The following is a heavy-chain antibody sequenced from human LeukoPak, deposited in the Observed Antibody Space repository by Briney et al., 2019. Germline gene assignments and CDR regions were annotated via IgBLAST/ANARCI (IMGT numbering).Heavy chain of an antibody. CDR2: MNPNSGNT. CDR1: GYTFTGYD. CDR3: ARGTGYSSGWFQNYYYYGMDV. D-gene: IGHD6-19*01. J-gene: IGHJ6*02. V-gene: IGHV1-8*01. Sequence: ASVKVSCKASGYTFTGYDINWVRQATGQGLEWMGWMNPNSGNTGYAQKFQGRVTMTRNTSISTAYMELSSLRSEDTAVYYCARGTGYSSGWFQNYYYYGMDVWGQGTTVTVSS.